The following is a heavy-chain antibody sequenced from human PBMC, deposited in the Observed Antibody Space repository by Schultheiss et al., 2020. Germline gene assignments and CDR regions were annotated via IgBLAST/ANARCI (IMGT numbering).Heavy chain of an antibody. CDR3: AHSLYLRGLGYYGMDV. V-gene: IGHV2-5*01. J-gene: IGHJ6*01. CDR1: GFSLTTGGVT. D-gene: IGHD2-8*01. Sequence: SGPTLVKPTQTLTLTCTFSGFSLTTGGVTVGWIRQPPGKALEWLAVIYWNDEKRYSPSMKRRLTITKDTSKNQVVLTMTNMDPVDTATYYCAHSLYLRGLGYYGMDVWGQGTTVTVSS. CDR2: IYWNDEK.